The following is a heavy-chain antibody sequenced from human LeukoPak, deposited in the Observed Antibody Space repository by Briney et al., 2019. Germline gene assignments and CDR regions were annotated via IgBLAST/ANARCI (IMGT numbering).Heavy chain of an antibody. CDR3: ARLGGSGSYYNVPTPNRFDP. CDR2: IYYSGST. Sequence: PSETLSLTCTVSGGSISSYYWSWIRQPPGKGLEWIGYIYYSGSTNYNPSLKSRVTISVDTSKNQFSLKLSSVTAADTAVYYCARLGGSGSYYNVPTPNRFDPWGQGTLVTVSS. J-gene: IGHJ5*02. V-gene: IGHV4-59*08. D-gene: IGHD3-10*01. CDR1: GGSISSYY.